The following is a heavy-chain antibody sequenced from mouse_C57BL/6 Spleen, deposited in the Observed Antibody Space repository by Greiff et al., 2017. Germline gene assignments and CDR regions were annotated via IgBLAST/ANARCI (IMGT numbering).Heavy chain of an antibody. Sequence: VQLQQSGPELVKPGASVKIPCKASGYTFTDYNMDWVKQSHGKSLEWIGDINPNNGGTNYNQKFQGKATLTVDKSSCTAYMELRSLTSEDTAVYYCARRDYGDYYAMDYWGQGTSVTVSS. D-gene: IGHD1-1*01. CDR1: GYTFTDYN. CDR2: INPNNGGT. CDR3: ARRDYGDYYAMDY. V-gene: IGHV1-18*01. J-gene: IGHJ4*01.